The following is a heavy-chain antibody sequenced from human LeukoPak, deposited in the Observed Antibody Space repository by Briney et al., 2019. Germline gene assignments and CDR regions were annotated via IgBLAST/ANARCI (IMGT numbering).Heavy chain of an antibody. CDR3: ARGIDWSGPSHYYMDV. V-gene: IGHV5-51*01. D-gene: IGHD3-3*01. CDR2: IYLGDSDS. CDR1: GYNFTSHW. J-gene: IGHJ6*03. Sequence: PGESLKISCKGSGYNFTSHWIGWVRQMPGKGLEWMGIIYLGDSDSRQSPSLRGQVTISADKSINTAYLQWNSLKASDTAMYYCARGIDWSGPSHYYMDVWGKGTTVTVSS.